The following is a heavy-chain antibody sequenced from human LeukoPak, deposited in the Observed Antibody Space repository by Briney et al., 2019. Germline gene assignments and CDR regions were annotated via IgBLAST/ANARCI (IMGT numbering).Heavy chain of an antibody. D-gene: IGHD3-22*01. CDR3: ARAVYDSKDY. CDR2: INSDGSST. CDR1: GFTFSSYA. J-gene: IGHJ4*02. V-gene: IGHV3-74*01. Sequence: PGGSLRLSCAASGFTFSSYAMSWVRQAPGKGLVWVSRINSDGSSTSYADSVKGRFTISRDNAKNTLYLEMNSLRAEDTAVYYCARAVYDSKDYWGQGTLVTVSS.